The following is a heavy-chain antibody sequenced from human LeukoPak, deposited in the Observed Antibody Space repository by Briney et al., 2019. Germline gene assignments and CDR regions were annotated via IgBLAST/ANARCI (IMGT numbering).Heavy chain of an antibody. Sequence: PSETLSLTCTVYGGSISSYYWSWIRQPPGKGLEWIGYIYYSGSTNYNPSLKSRVTISVDTSKNQFSLKLSSVTAADTAVYYCARGRSYYDYWGQGTLVTVSS. CDR3: ARGRSYYDY. CDR1: GGSISSYY. V-gene: IGHV4-59*01. J-gene: IGHJ4*02. CDR2: IYYSGST.